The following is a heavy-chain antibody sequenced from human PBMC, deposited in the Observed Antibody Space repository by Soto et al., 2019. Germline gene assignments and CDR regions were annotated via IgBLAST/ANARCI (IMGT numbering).Heavy chain of an antibody. CDR1: GGTFSSYA. D-gene: IGHD6-19*01. V-gene: IGHV1-69*06. CDR2: IIPIFGTA. J-gene: IGHJ4*02. CDR3: ASRGEGIAVAGVDY. Sequence: QVQLVQSGAEVKKPGSSVKVSCKASGGTFSSYAISWVRQAPGQGLEWMGGIIPIFGTANYAQKFQGRVTITADKFTSTAYMELSSLRSEDTAVYYCASRGEGIAVAGVDYWGQGTLVTVSS.